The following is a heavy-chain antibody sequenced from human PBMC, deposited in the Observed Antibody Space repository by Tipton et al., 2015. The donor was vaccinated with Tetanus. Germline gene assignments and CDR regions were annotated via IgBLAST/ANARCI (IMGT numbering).Heavy chain of an antibody. CDR2: IYSGGST. J-gene: IGHJ6*02. Sequence: VQLVQSGGGLIQPGGSLRLFCAASGFTVSSNYMSWVRQAPGKGLEWVSVIYSGGSTYYADSVKGRFTISRDNSKNTLYLQMNSLRAEDTAVYYCASNDWDNYDFWSGSSGLRSSYGMDVWGQGTPVTVSS. CDR1: GFTVSSNY. D-gene: IGHD3-3*01. CDR3: ASNDWDNYDFWSGSSGLRSSYGMDV. V-gene: IGHV3-53*01.